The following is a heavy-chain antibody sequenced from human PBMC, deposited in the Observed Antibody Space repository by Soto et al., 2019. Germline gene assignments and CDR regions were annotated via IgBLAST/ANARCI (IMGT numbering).Heavy chain of an antibody. CDR3: ARSIVVVTALDY. D-gene: IGHD2-21*02. V-gene: IGHV1-3*01. CDR1: GYTFTSYA. Sequence: GASVKVSCKASGYTFTSYAMHWVRQAPGQRLEWMGWINAGNGNTKYSQKFQGRVTITRDTSASTAYMELSSLRSEDTAVYYCARSIVVVTALDYWGKGPLVTVSS. J-gene: IGHJ4*02. CDR2: INAGNGNT.